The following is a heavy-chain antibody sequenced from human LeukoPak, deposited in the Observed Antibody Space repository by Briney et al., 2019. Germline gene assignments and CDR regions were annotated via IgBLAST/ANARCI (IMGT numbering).Heavy chain of an antibody. Sequence: GGSLRLSCAASGFTFSDYYMSWIRQAPGKGLEWVSYISSSGSTIYYADSVKGRFTISRDNAKNSLYLQMNSLRAEDTAVYYCARDYVNYDSSGDAFDIWGQGTMVTVSS. CDR2: ISSSGSTI. D-gene: IGHD3-22*01. V-gene: IGHV3-11*04. CDR1: GFTFSDYY. J-gene: IGHJ3*02. CDR3: ARDYVNYDSSGDAFDI.